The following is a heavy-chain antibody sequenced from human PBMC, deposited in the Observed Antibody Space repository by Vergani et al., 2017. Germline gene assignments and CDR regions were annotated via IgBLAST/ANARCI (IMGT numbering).Heavy chain of an antibody. V-gene: IGHV1-18*01. CDR2: ISAYNGNT. CDR3: ATGAAWFGEHGPWFDP. CDR1: GYTFTSYG. Sequence: QVQLVQSGAEVKKPGASVKVSCKASGYTFTSYGISWVRQAPGQGLEWMGWISAYNGNTNYAQKLQGRVTMTEDTSTDTAYMELSSLRSEDTAVYYCATGAAWFGEHGPWFDPWGQGTLVTVSS. D-gene: IGHD3-10*01. J-gene: IGHJ5*02.